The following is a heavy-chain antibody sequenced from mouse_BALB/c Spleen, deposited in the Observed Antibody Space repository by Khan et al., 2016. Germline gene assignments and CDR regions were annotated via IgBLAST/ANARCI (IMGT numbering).Heavy chain of an antibody. V-gene: IGHV1-20*02. CDR2: INPHIGET. CDR1: GYSFTGYF. CDR3: ARIYRSDFDY. J-gene: IGHJ2*01. Sequence: EVRLVESGPELVKPGASVKISCKASGYSFTGYFMNWVKQSHGKSLEWIGRINPHIGETFYNQKFTGKATLTVDESSSTAHMELRSLASEDSAVYYCARIYRSDFDYWGQGTTLTVSS. D-gene: IGHD1-1*01.